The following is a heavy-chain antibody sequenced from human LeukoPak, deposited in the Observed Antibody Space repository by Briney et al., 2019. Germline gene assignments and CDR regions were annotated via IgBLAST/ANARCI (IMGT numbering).Heavy chain of an antibody. CDR1: GITFSTYS. V-gene: IGHV3-48*04. CDR3: ARVPYCSSTSCSNN. D-gene: IGHD2-2*01. CDR2: ISSGSRTI. Sequence: GGSLRLPCAASGITFSTYSMNWVRQAPGKGLEWVSYISSGSRTIYYADSVKGRFTISRDNAKNSLYLQMNSLRAEDTAVYYCARVPYCSSTSCSNNWGQGTLVTVSS. J-gene: IGHJ4*02.